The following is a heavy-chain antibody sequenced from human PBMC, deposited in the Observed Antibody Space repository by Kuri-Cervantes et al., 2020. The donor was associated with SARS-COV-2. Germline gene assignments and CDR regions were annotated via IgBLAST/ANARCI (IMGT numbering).Heavy chain of an antibody. V-gene: IGHV3-30-3*01. CDR1: GFTFSSYA. CDR3: AKDRYQLLPPDAFDI. J-gene: IGHJ3*02. Sequence: GGSLRLSCAASGFTFSSYAMHWVRQAPGKGLEWVAVISYDGSNKYYADSVKGRFTISRDNSKNTLYLQMNSLRPEDTAVYYCAKDRYQLLPPDAFDIWGQGTMVTVSS. D-gene: IGHD2-2*01. CDR2: ISYDGSNK.